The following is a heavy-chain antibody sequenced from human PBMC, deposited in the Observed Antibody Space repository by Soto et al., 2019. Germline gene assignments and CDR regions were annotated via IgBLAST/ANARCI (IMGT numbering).Heavy chain of an antibody. CDR1: GGSISSYY. CDR2: IYYSGST. Sequence: SSETLSLTCTVSGGSISSYYWSWIRQPPGKGLEWIGYIYYSGSTNYNPSLKSRVTISVDTSKNQFSLKLSSVTAADTAVYYCARVLPSYGSGSIYYYYGMDVWGQGTTVT. CDR3: ARVLPSYGSGSIYYYYGMDV. D-gene: IGHD3-10*01. J-gene: IGHJ6*02. V-gene: IGHV4-59*01.